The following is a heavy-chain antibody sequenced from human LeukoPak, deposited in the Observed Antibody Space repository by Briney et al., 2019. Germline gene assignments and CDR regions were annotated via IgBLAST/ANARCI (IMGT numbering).Heavy chain of an antibody. CDR1: GGTFSSYA. J-gene: IGHJ4*02. CDR2: IIPTFGTA. Sequence: SVKVSCKASGGTFSSYAISWVRQAPGQGLEWMGGIIPTFGTANYAQKFQGRVTITADKSTSTAYMELRSLRSDDTALYYCARDLSTVVTPAAPNFDYWGQGTLVTVSS. CDR3: ARDLSTVVTPAAPNFDY. V-gene: IGHV1-69*06. D-gene: IGHD4-23*01.